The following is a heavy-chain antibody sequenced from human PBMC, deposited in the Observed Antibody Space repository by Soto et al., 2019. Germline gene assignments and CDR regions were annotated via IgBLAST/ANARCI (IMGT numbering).Heavy chain of an antibody. CDR1: GSTLTDFS. Sequence: GASVNVSCKLSGSTLTDFSMHWVRQAPGKGLEWMGLFDPEDGETVYAQNLQGRVTMTEDTATDTAYMELNSLTFEDTAVYYCATDDWHGYYTFDNWGQGTLFTVSA. V-gene: IGHV1-24*01. CDR3: ATDDWHGYYTFDN. CDR2: FDPEDGET. J-gene: IGHJ4*02. D-gene: IGHD3-22*01.